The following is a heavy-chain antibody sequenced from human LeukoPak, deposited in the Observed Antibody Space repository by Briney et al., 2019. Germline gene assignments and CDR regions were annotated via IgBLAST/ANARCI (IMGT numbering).Heavy chain of an antibody. CDR2: IIPIFGTA. D-gene: IGHD2-15*01. V-gene: IGHV1-69*13. CDR1: GGTFSSYA. J-gene: IGHJ6*03. Sequence: SVKVSCKASGGTFSSYAISWVRQAPGHGLEWMGGIIPIFGTANYAQKFQGRVTITADESTSTAYMELSSLRSEDTAVYYCARGKAVVVAPIYYYYYMDVWGKGTTVTVSS. CDR3: ARGKAVVVAPIYYYYYMDV.